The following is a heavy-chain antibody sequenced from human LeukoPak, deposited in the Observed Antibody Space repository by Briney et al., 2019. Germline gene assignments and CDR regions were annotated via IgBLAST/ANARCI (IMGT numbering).Heavy chain of an antibody. CDR1: GGSISSGGYY. Sequence: SETLSLTCTVSGGSISSGGYYWSWIRQHPGKGLEWIGYIYYSGSTYYNPSLKSRVTISVDTSKNQFSLKLSSVTAADTAVYYCARGRDCGGDCYDNWFDPWGQGTLVTVSS. D-gene: IGHD2-21*02. J-gene: IGHJ5*02. CDR2: IYYSGST. V-gene: IGHV4-31*03. CDR3: ARGRDCGGDCYDNWFDP.